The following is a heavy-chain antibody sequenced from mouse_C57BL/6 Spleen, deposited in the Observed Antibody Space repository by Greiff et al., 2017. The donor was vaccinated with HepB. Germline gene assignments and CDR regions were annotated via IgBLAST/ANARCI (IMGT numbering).Heavy chain of an antibody. Sequence: QVQLQQPGAELVKPGASVKLSCKASGYTFTSYWMHWVKQRPGQGLEWIGMIHPNSGSTNYNEKFKSKATLTVDKSSSTAYMQLSSLTSEDSAVYYCARYSYYGSSPDYWGQGTTLTVSS. J-gene: IGHJ2*01. D-gene: IGHD1-1*01. CDR1: GYTFTSYW. CDR3: ARYSYYGSSPDY. CDR2: IHPNSGST. V-gene: IGHV1-64*01.